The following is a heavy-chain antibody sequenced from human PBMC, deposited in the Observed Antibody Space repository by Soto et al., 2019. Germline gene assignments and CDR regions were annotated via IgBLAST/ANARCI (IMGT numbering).Heavy chain of an antibody. CDR2: IRYSGTT. Sequence: PSETVSLTCAVSGASVNSASYDWTWIRQPPGKGLEWIGYIRYSGTTDYNPSLKGRVTISLDTSKNHFSLKLTSVTSADTAVYYCGRTDRRGSWAAWFWGQGTLVTVSS. V-gene: IGHV4-61*03. CDR1: GASVNSASYD. D-gene: IGHD3-22*01. J-gene: IGHJ4*02. CDR3: GRTDRRGSWAAWF.